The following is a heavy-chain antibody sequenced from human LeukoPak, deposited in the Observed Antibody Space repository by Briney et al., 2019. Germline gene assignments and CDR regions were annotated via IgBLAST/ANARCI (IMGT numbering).Heavy chain of an antibody. Sequence: GGSLRLSCAASGFTFSSHTMSWVRQAPGKGLEWVSGITASGGSTYYADSVKGRFTISRDNSKNMVYLQMSSLRAEDTAVYCCAKWAGFGDSWGQGTVVTVSS. CDR3: AKWAGFGDS. D-gene: IGHD3-10*01. J-gene: IGHJ4*02. CDR2: ITASGGST. V-gene: IGHV3-23*01. CDR1: GFTFSSHT.